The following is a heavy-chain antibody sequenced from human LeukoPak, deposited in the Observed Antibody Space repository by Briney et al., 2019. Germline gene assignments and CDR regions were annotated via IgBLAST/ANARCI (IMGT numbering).Heavy chain of an antibody. CDR2: ISGGGVST. Sequence: PGGSLRLSCAASGFTFSSYAMSWVRQAPGKGLEWVSVISGGGVSTYYADSVKGRFTISRDNSKNTLYLQMNSLRAEDTAVYYCARGELELRYIDIWGQGTMVTVSS. V-gene: IGHV3-23*01. CDR1: GFTFSSYA. J-gene: IGHJ3*02. D-gene: IGHD1-7*01. CDR3: ARGELELRYIDI.